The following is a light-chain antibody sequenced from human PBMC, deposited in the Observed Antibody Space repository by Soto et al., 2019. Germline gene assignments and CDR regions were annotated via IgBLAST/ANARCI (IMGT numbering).Light chain of an antibody. V-gene: IGKV1-39*01. CDR3: QQSYSFPQT. Sequence: DIQMTQSPSYLSASVGDRVTITCRANQSISGYLNWYQQKPGQAPKFLIYTTSNLQSGVPSRFSGSDSGTHFTLTISSLQPEDFATYYCQQSYSFPQTFGQGTKVEIK. CDR1: QSISGY. J-gene: IGKJ1*01. CDR2: TTS.